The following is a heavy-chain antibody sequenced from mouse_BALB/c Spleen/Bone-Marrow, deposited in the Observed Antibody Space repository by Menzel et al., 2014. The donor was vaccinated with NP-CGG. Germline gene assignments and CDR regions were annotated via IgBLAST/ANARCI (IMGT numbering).Heavy chain of an antibody. J-gene: IGHJ1*01. Sequence: EVKLMESGPELVKPGASVKISCKPSGYTFTEYTMHWVKQSHGKSLEWIGGINPNNGGTSYNQKFKGKATLTVDKSSSTAYMELRSLTSEDSAVCYCARKEYGYDRYFDVWGAGTTVTVSS. CDR3: ARKEYGYDRYFDV. CDR1: GYTFTEYT. CDR2: INPNNGGT. D-gene: IGHD2-2*01. V-gene: IGHV1-26*01.